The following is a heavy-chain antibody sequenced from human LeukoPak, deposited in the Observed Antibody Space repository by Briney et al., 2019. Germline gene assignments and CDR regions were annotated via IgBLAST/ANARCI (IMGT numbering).Heavy chain of an antibody. J-gene: IGHJ6*03. D-gene: IGHD6-13*01. CDR2: IYYSGST. Sequence: GSLRLSCAASGFTFSSYSMNWVRQPPGKGLEWIGSIYYSGSTYYNPSLKSRVTISVDTSKNQFSLKLSSVTAADTAVYYCARDGSSSWYYYYYYMDVWGKGTTVTVSS. V-gene: IGHV4-39*07. CDR3: ARDGSSSWYYYYYYMDV. CDR1: GFTFSSYS.